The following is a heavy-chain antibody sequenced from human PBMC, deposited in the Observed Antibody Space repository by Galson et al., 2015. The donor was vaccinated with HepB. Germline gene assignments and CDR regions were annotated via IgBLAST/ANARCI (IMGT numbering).Heavy chain of an antibody. D-gene: IGHD4-17*01. CDR3: ARGRTGVTTVTTMVGPWFDP. Sequence: CAISGDSVSSNSAAWNWIRQSPSRGLEWLGRTYYRSKWYNDYAVSVKSRITINPDTSKNQFSLQLNSVTPEDTAVYYCARGRTGVTTVTTMVGPWFDPWGQGTLVTVSS. J-gene: IGHJ5*02. V-gene: IGHV6-1*01. CDR2: TYYRSKWYN. CDR1: GDSVSSNSAA.